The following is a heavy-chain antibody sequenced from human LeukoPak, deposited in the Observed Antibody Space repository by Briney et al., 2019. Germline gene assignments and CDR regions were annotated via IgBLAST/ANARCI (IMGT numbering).Heavy chain of an antibody. D-gene: IGHD1-26*01. CDR1: GGSISGYY. CDR3: ARAYSRSYSHFDD. Sequence: SETLSLTCTVSGGSISGYYWSWIRQPPGKGLEWIGYIYTSGSTNYNPSLKSRVTISVDTSKNQFSLRLSSVIAADTAMYFCARAYSRSYSHFDDWGQGTLVTVSS. J-gene: IGHJ4*02. CDR2: IYTSGST. V-gene: IGHV4-4*09.